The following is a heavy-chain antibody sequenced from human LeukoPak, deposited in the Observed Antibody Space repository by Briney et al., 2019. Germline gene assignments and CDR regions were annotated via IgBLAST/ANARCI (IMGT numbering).Heavy chain of an antibody. CDR1: GYTFTGYY. CDR2: INPNSGGT. CDR3: ARVSFGVYYFDY. Sequence: ASVKVSCKASGYTFTGYYMHWVRQAPGQGLEWMGWINPNSGGTNYAQKFQGRVTMTRDTSISTAYMELSRLRSDDTAVYSCARVSFGVYYFDYWRQGTLLSVSS. D-gene: IGHD3-3*01. V-gene: IGHV1-2*02. J-gene: IGHJ4*02.